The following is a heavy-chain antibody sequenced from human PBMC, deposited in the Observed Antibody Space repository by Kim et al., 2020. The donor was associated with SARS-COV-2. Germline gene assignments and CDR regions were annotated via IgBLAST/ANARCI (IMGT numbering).Heavy chain of an antibody. Sequence: GGSLRLSCAASGFTFSNAWMSWVRQAPGKGLEWVGRIKSKTDGGTTDYAAPVKGRFTISRDDSKNTLYLQMNSLKTEDTAVYYCTADYYDSLVYDYWGQGTLVTVSS. CDR1: GFTFSNAW. CDR2: IKSKTDGGTT. CDR3: TADYYDSLVYDY. V-gene: IGHV3-15*01. D-gene: IGHD3-22*01. J-gene: IGHJ4*02.